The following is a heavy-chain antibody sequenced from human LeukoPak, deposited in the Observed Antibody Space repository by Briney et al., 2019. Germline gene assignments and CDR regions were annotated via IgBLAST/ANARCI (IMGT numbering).Heavy chain of an antibody. CDR2: INHSGST. CDR3: ARGLYYYDSSDYYYAGGHFDY. D-gene: IGHD3-22*01. CDR1: GGSFSGYY. J-gene: IGHJ4*02. V-gene: IGHV4-34*01. Sequence: PSETLSLTCAVYGGSFSGYYWSWIRQPPGKGLEWIGEINHSGSTNYNSSLKSRVTISVDTSKNQFSLKLSSVTAADTAVYYCARGLYYYDSSDYYYAGGHFDYWGQGTLVTVSS.